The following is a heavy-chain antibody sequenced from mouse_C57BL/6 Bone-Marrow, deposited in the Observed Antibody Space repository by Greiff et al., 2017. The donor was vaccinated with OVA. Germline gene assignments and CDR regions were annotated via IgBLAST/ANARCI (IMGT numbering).Heavy chain of an antibody. J-gene: IGHJ4*01. V-gene: IGHV2-2*01. CDR2: LWSGGST. CDR3: ARGSWYYAMDY. Sequence: QVQLQQSGPGLVQPSQSLSITCTVSGFSLTSYGVHWVRQSPGTGLEWLGVLWSGGSTDYNAAFISRLSISKDNSKSQVFFKMNRLQADDTAIYYCARGSWYYAMDYWGQGTAVTVAS. CDR1: GFSLTSYG.